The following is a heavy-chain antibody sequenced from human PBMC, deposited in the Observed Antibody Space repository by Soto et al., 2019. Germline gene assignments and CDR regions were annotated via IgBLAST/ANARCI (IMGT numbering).Heavy chain of an antibody. CDR1: GFTFDDYA. D-gene: IGHD3-10*01. Sequence: GGSLRLSCAASGFTFDDYAMHWVRQAPGKGLEWVSGISWNSDSIGYADSVKGRFTISRDNAKNAIFLQMTSLRVDDTAVYFCARGDRGGFDLWGQGTMVTVS. CDR3: ARGDRGGFDL. J-gene: IGHJ3*01. CDR2: ISWNSDSI. V-gene: IGHV3-9*01.